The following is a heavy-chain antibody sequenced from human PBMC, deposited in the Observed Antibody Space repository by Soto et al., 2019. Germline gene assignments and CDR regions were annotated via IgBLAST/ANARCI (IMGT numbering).Heavy chain of an antibody. V-gene: IGHV1-18*01. CDR3: ARHRNFFDY. J-gene: IGHJ4*02. CDR1: GYTFNNYG. CDR2: ISPYNGHT. Sequence: QDQLVQSGAEVKKPGASVKVSCKASGYTFNNYGITWVRQAPGQGLEWMGWISPYNGHTNYAQKLQGRVTMTTDTSTSTADMELRSLRPDDTAVYYCARHRNFFDYWGQGTLVTVSS.